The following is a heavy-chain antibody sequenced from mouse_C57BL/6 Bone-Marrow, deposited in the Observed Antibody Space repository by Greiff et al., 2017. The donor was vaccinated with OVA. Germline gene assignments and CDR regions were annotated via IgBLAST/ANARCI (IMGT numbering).Heavy chain of an antibody. CDR3: TRAPYYGRAY. V-gene: IGHV5-9-1*02. Sequence: DVHLVESGEGLVKPGGSRKRAGGAAGGTGSSYAMSWVRQTPEKRLEGVAYISSGGDYIYYADTVKGRFTISRDNARNTLYLQMSSLKSEDTAMYYCTRAPYYGRAYWGQGTLVTVSA. D-gene: IGHD1-1*01. CDR1: GGTGSSYA. CDR2: ISSGGDYI. J-gene: IGHJ3*01.